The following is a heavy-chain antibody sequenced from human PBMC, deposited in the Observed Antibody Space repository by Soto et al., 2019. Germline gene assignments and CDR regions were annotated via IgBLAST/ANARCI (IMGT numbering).Heavy chain of an antibody. Sequence: SETLSLTCTFSGGSISSYYWSWIRQPPGKGLEWIGYIYYSGSTNYNPSLKSRVTISVDTSKNQFSLKLSSVTAADTAVYYCARHSVFSMVRGVNADWFDPWGQGTLVTVS. CDR1: GGSISSYY. D-gene: IGHD3-10*01. CDR2: IYYSGST. V-gene: IGHV4-59*08. CDR3: ARHSVFSMVRGVNADWFDP. J-gene: IGHJ5*02.